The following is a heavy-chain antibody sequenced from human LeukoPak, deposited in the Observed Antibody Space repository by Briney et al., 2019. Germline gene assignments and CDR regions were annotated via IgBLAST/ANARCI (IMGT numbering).Heavy chain of an antibody. CDR3: ARGRSGYYRPSYVDY. CDR2: INHSGST. V-gene: IGHV4-34*01. J-gene: IGHJ4*02. D-gene: IGHD3-22*01. CDR1: GGAFSGYY. Sequence: SETLSLTCAVYGGAFSGYYWSWIRQPPGKGREWIGEINHSGSTNYNPSLKRRVTISIDTSKNQFSLKLSSVTAADTAVYYCARGRSGYYRPSYVDYWGQGTLVTVSS.